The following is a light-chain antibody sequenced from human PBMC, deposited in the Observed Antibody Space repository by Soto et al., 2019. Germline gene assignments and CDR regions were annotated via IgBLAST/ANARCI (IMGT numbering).Light chain of an antibody. CDR3: QQGYTTPIT. V-gene: IGKV1-39*01. Sequence: DIQMTQSPSSLSASVGDRVTITCRASQSISTNLIWYQQKPGEAPKPLIYIASSLYSGVPSRFSGSGSGTDFTLTITSLQPEDFATYYCQQGYTTPITFGQGTRLEIK. J-gene: IGKJ5*01. CDR2: IAS. CDR1: QSISTN.